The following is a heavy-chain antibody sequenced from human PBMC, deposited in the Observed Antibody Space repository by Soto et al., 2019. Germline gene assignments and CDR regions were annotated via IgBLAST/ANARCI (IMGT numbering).Heavy chain of an antibody. CDR3: AKVDPVLRYFDWLPKFDY. Sequence: PGGSLRPSCAASGFTLSSYAMSWVRQAPGKGVEWVSAISGSGGSTYYADSVKGRFTISRDNSKNTLYLQMNSLRAEDTAVYYCAKVDPVLRYFDWLPKFDYWGQGTLVTVSS. CDR2: ISGSGGST. V-gene: IGHV3-23*01. J-gene: IGHJ4*02. CDR1: GFTLSSYA. D-gene: IGHD3-9*01.